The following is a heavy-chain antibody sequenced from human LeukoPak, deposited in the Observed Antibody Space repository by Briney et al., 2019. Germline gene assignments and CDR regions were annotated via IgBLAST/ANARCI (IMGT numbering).Heavy chain of an antibody. V-gene: IGHV3-9*01. Sequence: GGSLRLSCVASGFTFDDYAMHRVRQAPGKGLEWVSGISWNSGSIEYEDTVKGRFTISRDNAKNSLHLQMNSLRPEDTALYYCAKDRGPTATTSSYMDVWGKGTTVTVSS. J-gene: IGHJ6*03. CDR1: GFTFDDYA. CDR3: AKDRGPTATTSSYMDV. CDR2: ISWNSGSI. D-gene: IGHD5-24*01.